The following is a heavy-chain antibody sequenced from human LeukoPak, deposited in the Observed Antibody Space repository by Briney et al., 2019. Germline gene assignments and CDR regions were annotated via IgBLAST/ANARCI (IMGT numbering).Heavy chain of an antibody. CDR2: IYSGGST. Sequence: GSLRLSCAASGFTVSSNYMSWVRQAPGKGLEWVSVIYSGGSTYYADSVKGRFTISRDNSKNTLYLQMNSLRAEDTAVYYCARDPVDTAPPGDYWGQGTLVTVSS. J-gene: IGHJ4*02. CDR3: ARDPVDTAPPGDY. CDR1: GFTVSSNY. D-gene: IGHD5-18*01. V-gene: IGHV3-66*01.